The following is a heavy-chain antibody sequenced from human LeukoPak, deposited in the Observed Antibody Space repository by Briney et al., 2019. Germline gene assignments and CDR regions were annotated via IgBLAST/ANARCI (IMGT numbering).Heavy chain of an antibody. CDR1: GGSISSSSYY. V-gene: IGHV4-39*07. D-gene: IGHD2-8*01. CDR3: ARGYCTSGVCYTLDV. CDR2: IYYSGST. Sequence: SETLSLTCAVSGGSISSSSYYWGWIRQPPGKGLEWIGSIYYSGSTYYNPSLKSRVTISVDTSKNQFSLKLSSVTAADTAVYYCARGYCTSGVCYTLDVWGKGTTVTVSS. J-gene: IGHJ6*04.